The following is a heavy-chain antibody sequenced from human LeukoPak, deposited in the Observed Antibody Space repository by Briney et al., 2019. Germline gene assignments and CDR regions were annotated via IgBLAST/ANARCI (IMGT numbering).Heavy chain of an antibody. J-gene: IGHJ5*02. CDR2: MNPNSGNT. CDR1: GYTFTSYD. Sequence: ASVKVSCKASGYTFTSYDINWVRQATGQGLEWMGWMNPNSGNTGYAQKFQGRVTMTRNTSISTDYMELSSLRSEDTAVYYCARGGYYDSSGYYRNWFDPWGQGALVTVSS. CDR3: ARGGYYDSSGYYRNWFDP. D-gene: IGHD3-22*01. V-gene: IGHV1-8*01.